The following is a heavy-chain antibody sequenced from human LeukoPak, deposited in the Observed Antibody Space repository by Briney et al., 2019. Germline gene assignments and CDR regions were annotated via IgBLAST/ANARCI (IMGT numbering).Heavy chain of an antibody. Sequence: GGSLRLSCAASGFTFSSYWMHWDRQAPGKGLVWVSLINSDGSSTTYADSVKGRFTISRDNAKNTFYLQMNSLRAEDTAVYYCVRTSHNWFDPWGQGTLVTVSS. CDR2: INSDGSST. J-gene: IGHJ5*02. V-gene: IGHV3-74*01. CDR3: VRTSHNWFDP. CDR1: GFTFSSYW.